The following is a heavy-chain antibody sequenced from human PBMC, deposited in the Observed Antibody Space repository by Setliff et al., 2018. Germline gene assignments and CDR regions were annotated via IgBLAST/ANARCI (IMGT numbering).Heavy chain of an antibody. D-gene: IGHD3-22*01. CDR3: ARVEEFYYDRSGYYASDAFYDAFDI. J-gene: IGHJ3*02. Sequence: SETLSLTCAVYGGSFSGYYWSWIRQPPGKGLEWIGEINHSGSTNYNPSLKSRVTISVDTSKNQFSLKLSSVTAADTAVYYCARVEEFYYDRSGYYASDAFYDAFDIWGQGTMVTVSS. V-gene: IGHV4-34*01. CDR2: INHSGST. CDR1: GGSFSGYY.